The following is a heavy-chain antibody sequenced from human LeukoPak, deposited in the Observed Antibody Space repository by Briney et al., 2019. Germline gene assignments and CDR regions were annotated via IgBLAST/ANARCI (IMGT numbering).Heavy chain of an antibody. CDR1: GYTFTSYA. CDR2: INTNTGNP. D-gene: IGHD3-22*01. J-gene: IGHJ5*02. V-gene: IGHV7-4-1*02. CDR3: AREGRRGYYYDSSGYYTPTNWFDP. Sequence: ASVKVSCKASGYTFTSYAMNWVRQAPGQGLEWMGWINTNTGNPTYAQGFTGRFVFSLDTSVSTAYLQISSLKAEDTAVYYCAREGRRGYYYDSSGYYTPTNWFDPWGQGTLVTVSS.